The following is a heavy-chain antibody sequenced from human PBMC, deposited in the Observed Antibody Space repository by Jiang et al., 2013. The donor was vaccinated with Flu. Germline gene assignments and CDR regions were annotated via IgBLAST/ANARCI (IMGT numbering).Heavy chain of an antibody. CDR1: GSISSYY. V-gene: IGHV4-59*01. CDR3: ARSYSSSYREWFGP. CDR2: LLQWEH. J-gene: IGHJ5*02. D-gene: IGHD6-6*01. Sequence: GSISSYYWSWIRQPPGRDWSGLGMLLQWEHQLQPSLKSRVTISVDTSKNQXSLKVSSVTAADTAVYYCARSYSSSYREWFGPWGQGTLVTVSS.